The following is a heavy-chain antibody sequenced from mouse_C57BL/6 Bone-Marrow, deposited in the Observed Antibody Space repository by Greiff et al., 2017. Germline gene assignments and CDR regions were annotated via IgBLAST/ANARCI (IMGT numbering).Heavy chain of an antibody. Sequence: QVQLQQSGAELVKPGASVKISCKASGYAFSSYWMNWVKQRPGKGLEWIGQIYPGDGDTNYNGKFKGKATLTADKSSSTAYMELRSLTSEDSAVYFCAREGPYYFYDYWGQGTTLTVSS. CDR3: AREGPYYFYDY. D-gene: IGHD1-1*01. J-gene: IGHJ2*01. CDR2: IYPGDGDT. CDR1: GYAFSSYW. V-gene: IGHV1-80*01.